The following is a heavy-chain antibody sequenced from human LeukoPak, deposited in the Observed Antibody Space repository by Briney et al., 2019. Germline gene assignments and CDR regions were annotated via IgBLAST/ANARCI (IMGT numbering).Heavy chain of an antibody. D-gene: IGHD3-10*01. Sequence: PGGALRLSCAASGFTFSSFAMSWVRQAPGKGLEWVSTISGNGGGTWYADSVKGRFAISRDNSKNTLYLQMNSLRAEDTAIYYCAKNKGSGSRVNYCMDVWGKGTTVTVSS. CDR2: ISGNGGGT. CDR3: AKNKGSGSRVNYCMDV. V-gene: IGHV3-23*01. CDR1: GFTFSSFA. J-gene: IGHJ6*03.